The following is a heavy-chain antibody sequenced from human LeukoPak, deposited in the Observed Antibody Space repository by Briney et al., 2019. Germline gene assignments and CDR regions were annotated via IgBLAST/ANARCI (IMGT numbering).Heavy chain of an antibody. D-gene: IGHD2-2*01. V-gene: IGHV3-30*03. J-gene: IGHJ6*02. CDR2: ISYDGSNE. CDR1: GFTFSSYG. Sequence: GGSLRLSCAASGFTFSSYGMHWVRQAPGKGLEWVAPISYDGSNEYYADSVRGRFTISRDNSKFTLYMQMNSLRAEDTAVYYCARVRAGYCTSTSCYTGMDVWGQGTTVTVSS. CDR3: ARVRAGYCTSTSCYTGMDV.